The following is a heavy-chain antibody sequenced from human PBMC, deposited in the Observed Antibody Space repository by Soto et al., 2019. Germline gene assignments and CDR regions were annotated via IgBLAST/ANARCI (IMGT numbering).Heavy chain of an antibody. D-gene: IGHD6-19*01. J-gene: IGHJ6*02. CDR1: GFTFSSYG. CDR3: VQSWLGRAVAVDDYYYGLDV. Sequence: QVQLVESGGGVVQPGRSLRLSCAASGFTFSSYGMHWVRQAPGKGLEWVAVISYDGSNKYYADSVKGRFTISRDNSKNTXDXXMNSRRSEDTAVYYCVQSWLGRAVAVDDYYYGLDVWGHGTAVAVS. CDR2: ISYDGSNK. V-gene: IGHV3-30*18.